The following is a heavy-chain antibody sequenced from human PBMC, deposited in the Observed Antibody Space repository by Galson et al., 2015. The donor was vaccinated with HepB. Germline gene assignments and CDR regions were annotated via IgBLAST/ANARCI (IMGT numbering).Heavy chain of an antibody. CDR2: ISYDGSNK. D-gene: IGHD5-24*01. V-gene: IGHV3-30*18. Sequence: SLRLSCAASGFTFGSYGMHWVRQAPGKGLEWVAVISYDGSNKYYADSVKGRFTISRDNSKNTLYLQMNSLRAEDTAVDYCAKDGGEMATEVYWGQGTLVTVSS. CDR1: GFTFGSYG. CDR3: AKDGGEMATEVY. J-gene: IGHJ4*02.